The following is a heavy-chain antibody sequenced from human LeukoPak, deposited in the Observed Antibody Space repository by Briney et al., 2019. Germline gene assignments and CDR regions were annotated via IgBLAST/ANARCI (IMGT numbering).Heavy chain of an antibody. V-gene: IGHV3-23*01. CDR3: ARDGGRYYDRSGYYWGYYFDS. D-gene: IGHD3-22*01. CDR2: ISGTGGNT. Sequence: GGSLRLSCAASGFTFSSYVMNWVRQAPGKGLEWVSTISGTGGNTYYADSVKGRFTISRDNSKDTLYLQMSSLRAEDTAVYYCARDGGRYYDRSGYYWGYYFDSWGRGILVTVST. J-gene: IGHJ4*02. CDR1: GFTFSSYV.